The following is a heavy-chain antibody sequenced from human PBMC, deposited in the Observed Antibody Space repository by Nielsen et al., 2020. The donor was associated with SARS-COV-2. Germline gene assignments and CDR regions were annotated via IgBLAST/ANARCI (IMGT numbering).Heavy chain of an antibody. CDR1: GGSISSYY. CDR2: IDYSGST. Sequence: SETLSLTCTVSGGSISSYYWSWIRQPPGKGLEWIAYIDYSGSTNYNPSLKSRVTISIDTSKNQFSLKLNSVTAADTAVYYCARESAPTYFYYMDVWGKGTTVTVSS. V-gene: IGHV4-59*01. J-gene: IGHJ6*03. CDR3: ARESAPTYFYYMDV.